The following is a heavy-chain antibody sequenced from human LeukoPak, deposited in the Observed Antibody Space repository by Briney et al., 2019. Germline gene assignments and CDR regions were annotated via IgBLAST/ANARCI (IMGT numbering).Heavy chain of an antibody. Sequence: GGSLILSCAASRFTLSRYGIHWVRQAPGKGLQWLAAISDDGGNKYYGDSVKGRFTVSRDNAKNSLYLQMNSLRAEDTAVYYCAREKSFLEWLSTGRRDGYYMDVWGKGTTVTVSS. D-gene: IGHD3-3*02. CDR2: ISDDGGNK. CDR3: AREKSFLEWLSTGRRDGYYMDV. CDR1: RFTLSRYG. J-gene: IGHJ6*03. V-gene: IGHV3-30*03.